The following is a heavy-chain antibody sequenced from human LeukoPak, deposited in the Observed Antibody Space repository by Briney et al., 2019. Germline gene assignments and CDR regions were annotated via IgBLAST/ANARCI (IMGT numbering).Heavy chain of an antibody. CDR3: ARSVSSGWSPIDY. Sequence: ASVKVSCKASGYTFTSYAMHWVRQAPGQRLEWMGWINAGNGNTKYSQKFQGRVTITADKSTSTAYMELSSLRSEDTAMYYCARSVSSGWSPIDYWGQGTLVTVSS. J-gene: IGHJ4*02. CDR2: INAGNGNT. D-gene: IGHD6-19*01. CDR1: GYTFTSYA. V-gene: IGHV1-3*01.